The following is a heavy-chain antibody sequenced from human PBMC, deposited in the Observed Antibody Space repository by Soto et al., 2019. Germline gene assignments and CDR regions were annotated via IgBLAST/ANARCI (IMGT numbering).Heavy chain of an antibody. Sequence: PSETLSLTCTVSGGSISSGGYYWSWIRQHPGKGLEWIGYIYYSGSTYYNPSLKSRVTISVDTSKNQFSLKLSSVTAADTAVYYCARSRGYYDSSGLIRGTFDYWGQGTLVTVSS. CDR1: GGSISSGGYY. J-gene: IGHJ4*02. D-gene: IGHD3-22*01. V-gene: IGHV4-31*03. CDR2: IYYSGST. CDR3: ARSRGYYDSSGLIRGTFDY.